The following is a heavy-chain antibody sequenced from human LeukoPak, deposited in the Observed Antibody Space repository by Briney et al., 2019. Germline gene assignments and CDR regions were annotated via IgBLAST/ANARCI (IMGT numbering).Heavy chain of an antibody. J-gene: IGHJ2*01. D-gene: IGHD4-23*01. V-gene: IGHV4-59*12. CDR3: ARTQTTVVTSFDL. CDR2: IHYSGST. Sequence: SETLSLTCTVSGGSISSYYWSWIRQPPGKGLEWIGYIHYSGSTNYNPSLKSRVTMSVDTSKNQFSLKLSSVTAADTAVYYCARTQTTVVTSFDLWGRGTLVTVSS. CDR1: GGSISSYY.